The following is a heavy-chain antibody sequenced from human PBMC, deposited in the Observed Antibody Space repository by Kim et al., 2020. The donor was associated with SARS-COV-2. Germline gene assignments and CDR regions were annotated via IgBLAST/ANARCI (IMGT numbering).Heavy chain of an antibody. Sequence: ASVKVSCKASGYTFTGYYMHWVRQAPGQGLEWMGRINPNSGGTNYAQKFQGRVTMTRDTSISTAYMELSRLRSDDTAVYYCASAGVGVRGVGIYYYYGMDVWGQGTTVTVSS. CDR3: ASAGVGVRGVGIYYYYGMDV. D-gene: IGHD3-10*01. CDR2: INPNSGGT. CDR1: GYTFTGYY. V-gene: IGHV1-2*06. J-gene: IGHJ6*02.